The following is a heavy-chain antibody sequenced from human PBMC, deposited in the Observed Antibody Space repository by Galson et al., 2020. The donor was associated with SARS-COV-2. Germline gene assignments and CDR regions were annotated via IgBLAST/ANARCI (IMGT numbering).Heavy chain of an antibody. CDR1: GFTVSSNY. D-gene: IGHD3-9*01. V-gene: IGHV3-53*01. CDR3: ARDARMYYDILTGYYPTYYYYGMDV. J-gene: IGHJ6*02. Sequence: GGSLRLSCAASGFTVSSNYMSWVRQAPGKGLEWVSVIYSGGSTYYADSVKGRFTISRDNSKNTLYLQMNSLRAEDTAVYYCARDARMYYDILTGYYPTYYYYGMDVWGQGTTVTVSS. CDR2: IYSGGST.